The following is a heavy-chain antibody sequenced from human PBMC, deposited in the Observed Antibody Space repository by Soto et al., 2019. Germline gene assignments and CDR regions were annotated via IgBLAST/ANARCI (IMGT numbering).Heavy chain of an antibody. D-gene: IGHD5-18*01. Sequence: GASVKVSCKASGYTFTSYGISWVGQAPGQGLEWMGWISAYNGNTNYAQKLQGRVTMTTDTSTSTAYMELRSLRSDDTAVYYCARVGYGYRGYYYYGMDVWGQGTTVTVSS. CDR1: GYTFTSYG. CDR3: ARVGYGYRGYYYYGMDV. CDR2: ISAYNGNT. J-gene: IGHJ6*02. V-gene: IGHV1-18*04.